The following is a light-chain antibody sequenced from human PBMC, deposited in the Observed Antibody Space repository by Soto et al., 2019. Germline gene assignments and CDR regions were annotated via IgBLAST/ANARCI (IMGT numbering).Light chain of an antibody. J-gene: IGKJ1*01. CDR1: QAVYTW. CDR3: HQYHNYMWT. Sequence: IQMTQSPSSLSASVGYRVTITCRASQAVYTWVAWYQQKPGKAPKVLIYQASTLENGVPSRFSGSGSGTEFTLTISSLQPDDFATYYCHQYHNYMWTFGQGTKVDI. CDR2: QAS. V-gene: IGKV1-5*03.